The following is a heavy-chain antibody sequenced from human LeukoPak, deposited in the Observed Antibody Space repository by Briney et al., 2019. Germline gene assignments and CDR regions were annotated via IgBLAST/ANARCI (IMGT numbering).Heavy chain of an antibody. Sequence: SETLSLTCTVSGGSISSNYWSWIRQPPGRGLEWIGYIHNSGRTNYNPSLKGRVTISVDTSKNQFSLKLNSVTTADTAVYHCSSGSGYRIENWGQGTLVTVSS. CDR2: IHNSGRT. D-gene: IGHD6-13*01. V-gene: IGHV4-59*01. CDR1: GGSISSNY. J-gene: IGHJ4*02. CDR3: SSGSGYRIEN.